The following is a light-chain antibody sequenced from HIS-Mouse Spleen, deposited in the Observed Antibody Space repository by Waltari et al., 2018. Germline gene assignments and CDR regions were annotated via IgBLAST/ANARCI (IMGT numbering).Light chain of an antibody. Sequence: QSVLTQPASVSGSPGQSITISCTGPSSDVGGYHYVSWYQQHPGKAPKLMIYDVSNRPSGVSNRFSGSKSGNTASLTISGLQAEDEADYYCSSYTSSSTLYVFGTGTKVTVL. V-gene: IGLV2-14*03. J-gene: IGLJ1*01. CDR3: SSYTSSSTLYV. CDR1: SSDVGGYHY. CDR2: DVS.